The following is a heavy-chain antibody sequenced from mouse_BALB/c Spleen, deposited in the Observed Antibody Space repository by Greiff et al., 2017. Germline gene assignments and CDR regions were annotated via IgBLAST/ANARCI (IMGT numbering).Heavy chain of an antibody. CDR2: IAPGSGST. V-gene: IGHV1S41*01. Sequence: DLVKPGASVKLSCKASGYTFTSYWINWIKQRPGQGLEWIGRIAPGSGSTYYNEMFKGKATLTVDTSSSTAYIQLSILSSEDSAVYFCARNYGGSLYCAMDYWGQGTSVTVSS. CDR1: GYTFTSYW. D-gene: IGHD1-1*01. J-gene: IGHJ4*01. CDR3: ARNYGGSLYCAMDY.